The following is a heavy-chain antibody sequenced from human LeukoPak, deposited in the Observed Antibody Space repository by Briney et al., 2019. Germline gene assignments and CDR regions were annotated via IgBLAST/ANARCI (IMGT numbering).Heavy chain of an antibody. CDR3: AKDHGRYCSSTSCSRQH. V-gene: IGHV3-30*02. CDR1: GFRFSGYG. Sequence: PGGSLRLSCAASGFRFSGYGMHWVRQAPGKGLEWVAFIRYDGSNKYYADSVKGRFTISRDNSKNTLYLQMNSLRAEDTAVYYCAKDHGRYCSSTSCSRQHWGQGTLVTVSS. CDR2: IRYDGSNK. D-gene: IGHD2-2*01. J-gene: IGHJ1*01.